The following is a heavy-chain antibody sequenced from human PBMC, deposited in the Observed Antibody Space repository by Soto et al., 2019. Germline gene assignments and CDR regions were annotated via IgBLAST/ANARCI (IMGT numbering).Heavy chain of an antibody. V-gene: IGHV3-30*18. D-gene: IGHD6-13*01. Sequence: GGSLRLSFAASGFTFSSYGMHWVRQAPGKGLEWVAVISYDGSNKYYADSVKGRFTISRDNSKNTLYLQMNSLRAEDTAVYYCAKEVSAAGTVYYYYGMDVWGQGTTVTVSS. CDR1: GFTFSSYG. CDR2: ISYDGSNK. CDR3: AKEVSAAGTVYYYYGMDV. J-gene: IGHJ6*02.